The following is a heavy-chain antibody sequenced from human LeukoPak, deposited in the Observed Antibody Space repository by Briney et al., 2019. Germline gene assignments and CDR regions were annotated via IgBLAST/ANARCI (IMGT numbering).Heavy chain of an antibody. CDR1: GFTFSDYY. D-gene: IGHD3-22*01. CDR3: ASFYYDSSGSIL. V-gene: IGHV3-11*01. CDR2: ISSSGSTI. J-gene: IGHJ4*02. Sequence: PGGSLRLSCAASGFTFSDYYMSWLRQAPGKGLEWVSYISSSGSTIYYADSVKGRFTISRDNAKNSLYLQMNSLRAEDTAVYYCASFYYDSSGSILWGQGTLVTVCS.